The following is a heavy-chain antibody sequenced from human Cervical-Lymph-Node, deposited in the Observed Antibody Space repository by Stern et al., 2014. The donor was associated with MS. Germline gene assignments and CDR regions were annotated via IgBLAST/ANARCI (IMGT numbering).Heavy chain of an antibody. J-gene: IGHJ4*02. CDR1: GYTFTANW. D-gene: IGHD4-17*01. Sequence: VQLGESGAEVKKPGESLKISCKGSGYTFTANWIAWVRQMPGKGLEWMGIVYPGDSDARYSPSFQGQVTISADKSISTAYLQWSSLKASDTAMYYCARDYGDYAFDYWGQGTLVTVSS. CDR2: VYPGDSDA. CDR3: ARDYGDYAFDY. V-gene: IGHV5-51*01.